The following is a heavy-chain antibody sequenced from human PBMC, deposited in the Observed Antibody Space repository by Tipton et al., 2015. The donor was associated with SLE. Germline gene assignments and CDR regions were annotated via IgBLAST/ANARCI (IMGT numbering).Heavy chain of an antibody. CDR1: GGSISSHY. D-gene: IGHD6-19*01. CDR3: ARDQAVAGSYYFDY. V-gene: IGHV4-59*11. J-gene: IGHJ4*02. CDR2: IYYSGST. Sequence: LRLSCTVSGGSISSHYWSWIRQPPGKGLEWIGYIYYSGSTNYNPSLKSRVTISVDTSKNQFSLKLSSVTAADTAVYCCARDQAVAGSYYFDYWGQGTLVTVSS.